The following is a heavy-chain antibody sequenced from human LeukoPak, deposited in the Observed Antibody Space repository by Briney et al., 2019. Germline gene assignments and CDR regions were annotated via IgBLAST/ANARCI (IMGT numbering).Heavy chain of an antibody. V-gene: IGHV3-21*01. CDR3: ARVGPYYYDSSGYYYLDY. CDR2: ISSSRSYI. CDR1: GFTFSSYS. Sequence: PGGSLRLSCAASGFTFSSYSMNWVRQAPGKGLEWVSSISSSRSYIYYADSVKGRFTISRDNAKNSLYLQMNSLRAEDTAVYYCARVGPYYYDSSGYYYLDYWGQGTLVTVSS. J-gene: IGHJ4*02. D-gene: IGHD3-22*01.